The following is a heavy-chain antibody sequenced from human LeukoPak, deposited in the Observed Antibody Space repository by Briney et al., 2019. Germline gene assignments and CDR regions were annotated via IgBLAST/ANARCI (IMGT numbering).Heavy chain of an antibody. Sequence: GGSLRLSCAASGFTVSSNYMSWVRQAPGKGLEWVSAIYSGGSTYYADSVKGRFTISRDNSKNTLYLQMNSLRAEDTAVYYCARGKNTAMVDYWGQGTLVTVSS. CDR3: ARGKNTAMVDY. J-gene: IGHJ4*02. CDR2: IYSGGST. D-gene: IGHD5-18*01. CDR1: GFTVSSNY. V-gene: IGHV3-53*01.